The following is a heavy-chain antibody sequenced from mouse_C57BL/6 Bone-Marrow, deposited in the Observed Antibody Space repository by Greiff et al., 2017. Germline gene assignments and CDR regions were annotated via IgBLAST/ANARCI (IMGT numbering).Heavy chain of an antibody. CDR1: GYTFTDYE. D-gene: IGHD2-4*01. Sequence: QVQLKQSGAELVRPGASVTLSCKASGYTFTDYEMHWVKQTPVHGLEWIGAIDPETGGTAYNQKFKGKAILTADKSSSTAYMELRSLTSEDSAVYYCTRAGGYYDYSWFAYWGQGTLVTVSA. V-gene: IGHV1-15*01. CDR2: IDPETGGT. CDR3: TRAGGYYDYSWFAY. J-gene: IGHJ3*01.